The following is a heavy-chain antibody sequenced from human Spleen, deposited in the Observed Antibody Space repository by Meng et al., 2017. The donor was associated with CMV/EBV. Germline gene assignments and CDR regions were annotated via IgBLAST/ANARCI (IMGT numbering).Heavy chain of an antibody. CDR2: INHSGST. CDR3: AGRGRYSYGFWFDP. V-gene: IGHV4-34*01. Sequence: SETLSLTCAVYGGSFSGYYWSWIRQPPGKGLEWIGEINHSGSTNYNPSLKSRVTISVDTPKNQFSLKLSSVTAADTAVYYCAGRGRYSYGFWFDPWGQGTLVTVSS. D-gene: IGHD5-18*01. J-gene: IGHJ5*02. CDR1: GGSFSGYY.